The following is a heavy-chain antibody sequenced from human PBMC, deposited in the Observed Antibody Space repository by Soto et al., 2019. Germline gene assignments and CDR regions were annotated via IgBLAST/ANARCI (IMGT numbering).Heavy chain of an antibody. CDR3: ARGPTYYYGSGGDWFDP. CDR2: IYYSGST. J-gene: IGHJ5*02. Sequence: QVQLQESGPGLVKPSQTLSLTCTVSGGSISSGDYYWSWIRQPPGKGLEWIGYIYYSGSTYYNPSLKSRVTISVNTSKNQFSLKLSSVTAADTAVYYCARGPTYYYGSGGDWFDPWGHGTLVTVSS. CDR1: GGSISSGDYY. D-gene: IGHD3-10*01. V-gene: IGHV4-30-4*01.